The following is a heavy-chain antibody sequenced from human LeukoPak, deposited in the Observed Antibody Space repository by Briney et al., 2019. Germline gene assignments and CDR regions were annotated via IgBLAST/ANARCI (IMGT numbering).Heavy chain of an antibody. D-gene: IGHD6-19*01. CDR2: IKQDGSEK. CDR1: GFTFSSYW. V-gene: IGHV3-7*01. CDR3: ARGPTRAVARLI. J-gene: IGHJ4*02. Sequence: PGGSLRLSCAASGFTFSSYWMSWVRQAPGEGLEWVANIKQDGSEKYYVDSVKGRFIISRDNAKNSLYLQMNSLRAEDTAVYYCARGPTRAVARLIWGQGTLVTVSS.